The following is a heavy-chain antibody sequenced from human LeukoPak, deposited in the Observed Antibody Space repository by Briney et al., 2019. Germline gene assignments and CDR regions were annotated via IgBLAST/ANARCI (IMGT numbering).Heavy chain of an antibody. CDR2: ISDDGSNE. CDR1: GFTFSSYS. Sequence: GRSLRLSCAASGFTFSSYSMHWVSQAPGKGLEWVALISDDGSNEQFADSVKGRFTVSRDSSKNTVYLQMNSLRAEDTAMYYCARDHQVSYFDLWGQGTLVTVSS. D-gene: IGHD6-6*01. CDR3: ARDHQVSYFDL. J-gene: IGHJ4*02. V-gene: IGHV3-30*04.